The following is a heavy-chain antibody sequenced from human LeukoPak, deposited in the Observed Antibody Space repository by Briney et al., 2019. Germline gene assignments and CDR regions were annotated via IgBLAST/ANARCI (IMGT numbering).Heavy chain of an antibody. CDR2: ISSSSSTI. V-gene: IGHV3-48*02. Sequence: PGGSLRLSCAASGFTFSSYSMNWVRQAPGKGLEWVSYISSSSSTIYYADSVKGRFTISRDNAKNSLYLQMNSLRDEDTAVYYCARDSRHCSGGSCYSNWYFDLWGRGTLVTVSS. CDR1: GFTFSSYS. CDR3: ARDSRHCSGGSCYSNWYFDL. D-gene: IGHD2-15*01. J-gene: IGHJ2*01.